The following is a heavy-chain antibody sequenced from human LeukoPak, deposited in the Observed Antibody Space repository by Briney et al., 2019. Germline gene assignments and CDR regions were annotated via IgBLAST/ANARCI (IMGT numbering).Heavy chain of an antibody. CDR3: ARERGSGWYDMAFDY. CDR2: MYSSGNT. J-gene: IGHJ4*02. D-gene: IGHD6-19*01. Sequence: PSETLSLTCSVSGGSISSYYWSWTRQPAPKGLEWVGRMYSSGNTNYNPSLKRRVTMSVDTSKHQFSLKLTSVTAADTAVYYCARERGSGWYDMAFDYWGRGSLVTVSS. V-gene: IGHV4-4*07. CDR1: GGSISSYY.